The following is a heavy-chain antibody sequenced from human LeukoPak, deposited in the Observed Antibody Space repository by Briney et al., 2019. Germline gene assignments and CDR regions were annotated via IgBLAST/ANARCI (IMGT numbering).Heavy chain of an antibody. D-gene: IGHD5-24*01. CDR3: ARDPGYNPFYFDY. CDR2: ISSSSSYT. CDR1: GFTFSSYS. V-gene: IGHV3-21*01. Sequence: GGSLRLSCAASGFTFSSYSMNWVRQAPGKGLEWVSSISSSSSYTYYADSVKGRFTISRDNAKNSLYLQMNSLRAEDTAVYYCARDPGYNPFYFDYWGQGTLVTVSS. J-gene: IGHJ4*02.